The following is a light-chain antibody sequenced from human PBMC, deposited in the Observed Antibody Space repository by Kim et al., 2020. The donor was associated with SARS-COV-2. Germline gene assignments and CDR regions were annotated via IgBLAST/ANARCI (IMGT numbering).Light chain of an antibody. V-gene: IGLV6-57*04. Sequence: NFMLTQPHSVSESPGKTVTISCTRSSGSIASNYVQWYQQRPGSAPTTVIYEDNQRPSGVPDRFSGPIDSSSNSASLAISGLKTEDEADYYFQSYDSSSVVFGGGTQLTVL. CDR2: EDN. CDR3: QSYDSSSVV. CDR1: SGSIASNY. J-gene: IGLJ2*01.